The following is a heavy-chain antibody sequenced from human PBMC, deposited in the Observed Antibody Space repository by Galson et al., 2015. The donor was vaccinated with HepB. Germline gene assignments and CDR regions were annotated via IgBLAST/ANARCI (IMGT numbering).Heavy chain of an antibody. V-gene: IGHV3-64D*06. D-gene: IGHD3-22*01. CDR3: VKSLNPEYYYDSSGYYGTFDY. Sequence: SLRLSCAASGFTFSSYAMHWVRQAPGKGLEYVSAISSNGGSTYYADSVKGRFTISRDNSKNTLYLQMSSLRAEDTAVYYCVKSLNPEYYYDSSGYYGTFDYWGQGTLVTVSS. CDR1: GFTFSSYA. J-gene: IGHJ4*02. CDR2: ISSNGGST.